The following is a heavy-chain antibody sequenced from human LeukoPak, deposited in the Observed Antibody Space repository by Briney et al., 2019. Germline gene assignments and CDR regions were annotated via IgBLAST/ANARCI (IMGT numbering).Heavy chain of an antibody. D-gene: IGHD6-6*01. Sequence: GGSLRLSCTASGFTFSNYSMNWVRQAPGKGLEWVSSISSSSSYIYYADSVKGRFTISRDNAKNSLYLQMNSLRAEDTAVYYCARDLDGSSSGDYWGQGTLVTVSS. J-gene: IGHJ4*02. CDR1: GFTFSNYS. V-gene: IGHV3-21*01. CDR2: ISSSSSYI. CDR3: ARDLDGSSSGDY.